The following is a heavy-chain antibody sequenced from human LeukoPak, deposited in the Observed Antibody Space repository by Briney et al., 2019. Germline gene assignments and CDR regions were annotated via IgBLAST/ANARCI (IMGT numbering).Heavy chain of an antibody. CDR3: ARARFGECPEDY. V-gene: IGHV3-7*01. J-gene: IGHJ4*02. Sequence: GGSLRLSCVASGFTFSGYWMTWVRQAPGKGLEWVANIKPDGSEKYYVDSVKGRFTTSRENAKNSVYLQMNSLRAEDTAVYYCARARFGECPEDYWGQGTLVTVSS. CDR2: IKPDGSEK. D-gene: IGHD3-10*01. CDR1: GFTFSGYW.